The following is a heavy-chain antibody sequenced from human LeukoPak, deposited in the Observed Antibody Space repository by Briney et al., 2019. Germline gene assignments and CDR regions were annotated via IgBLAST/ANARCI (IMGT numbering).Heavy chain of an antibody. V-gene: IGHV3-30*18. J-gene: IGHJ4*02. Sequence: GGTLRLPCAASGFTFSSYGIHWVRQAPAKGLEGVADISYDGNNKYYADSVKGRFTISRDNSKNTLYLQMNSLRAEDTAVYYCAKDLTYCGGDCYSVWGQGTVVTVSS. CDR3: AKDLTYCGGDCYSV. D-gene: IGHD2-21*02. CDR1: GFTFSSYG. CDR2: ISYDGNNK.